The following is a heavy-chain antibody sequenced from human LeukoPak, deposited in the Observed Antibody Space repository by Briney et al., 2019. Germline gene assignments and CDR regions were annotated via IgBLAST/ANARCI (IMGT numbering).Heavy chain of an antibody. CDR1: GGSISSYY. Sequence: PSETLSLTCTVSGGSISSYYWSWIRQPPGKGLEWIGYIYYSGSTNYNPSLKSRVTISVDTSKNQFSLKLSSVTAADTAVYYCARGRGYTYGSLPQDYWGQGTLVTVSS. D-gene: IGHD5-18*01. CDR2: IYYSGST. J-gene: IGHJ4*02. V-gene: IGHV4-59*12. CDR3: ARGRGYTYGSLPQDY.